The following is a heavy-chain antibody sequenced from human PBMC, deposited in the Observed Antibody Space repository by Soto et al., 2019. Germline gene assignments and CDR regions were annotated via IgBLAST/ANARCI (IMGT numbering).Heavy chain of an antibody. Sequence: QVQLQESGPRLVKPSQTLSLTCTVSGGSISSGGYYWSWIRQHPGKGLEWIGYIYYSGSTYYNPSLKSRVTISVDTSKNQFSLKLSSVTAADTAVYYCARGGGSYYATGNFDYWGQGTLVTVSS. J-gene: IGHJ4*02. CDR2: IYYSGST. CDR3: ARGGGSYYATGNFDY. D-gene: IGHD1-26*01. V-gene: IGHV4-31*03. CDR1: GGSISSGGYY.